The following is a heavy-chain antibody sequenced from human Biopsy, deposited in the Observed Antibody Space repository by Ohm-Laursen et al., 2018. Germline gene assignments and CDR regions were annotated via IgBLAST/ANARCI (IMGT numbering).Heavy chain of an antibody. D-gene: IGHD3-16*01. V-gene: IGHV4-34*01. J-gene: IGHJ6*02. Sequence: GTLSLTCAVYGGSFSGYYWTWIRQPPGKGLEWIGEINHRGSASYNPSLKSRITVLVDTSKNQFSLKLRSVSAADTAVYFCARALDYYDPYYYYAMDVWGQGTSATVSS. CDR1: GGSFSGYY. CDR2: INHRGSA. CDR3: ARALDYYDPYYYYAMDV.